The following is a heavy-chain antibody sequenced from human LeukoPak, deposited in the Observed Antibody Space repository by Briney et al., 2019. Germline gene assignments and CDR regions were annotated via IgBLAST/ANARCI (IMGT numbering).Heavy chain of an antibody. CDR3: ARDGDGYNYKLDY. J-gene: IGHJ4*02. CDR1: GFTFSTYW. V-gene: IGHV3-11*01. D-gene: IGHD5-24*01. Sequence: GGSLRLSCSASGFTFSTYWMSWVRQAPGKGLEWVSYISSSGSTIYYADSVKGRFTISRDNAKNSLYLQMNSLRAEDTAVYYCARDGDGYNYKLDYWGQGTLVTVSS. CDR2: ISSSGSTI.